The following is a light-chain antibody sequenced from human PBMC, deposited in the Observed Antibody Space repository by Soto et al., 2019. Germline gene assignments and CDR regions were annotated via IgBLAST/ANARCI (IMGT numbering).Light chain of an antibody. CDR3: SSYTTSSTWV. J-gene: IGLJ3*02. Sequence: QSALTQPASVSGSPGQSITISCAASSSDIGDFRYVSWHQDHPGTAPELIIYEVTTRPSGVSNRFSGSKSGNTASLTISGLQAEDEAEYFCSSYTTSSTWVFGGGTKLTVL. CDR1: SSDIGDFRY. CDR2: EVT. V-gene: IGLV2-14*01.